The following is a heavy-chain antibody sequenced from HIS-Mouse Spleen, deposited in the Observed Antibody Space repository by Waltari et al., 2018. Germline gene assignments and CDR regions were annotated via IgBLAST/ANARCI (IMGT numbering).Heavy chain of an antibody. D-gene: IGHD6-6*01. CDR2: ISYDGSNK. CDR1: GFTFMSYA. Sequence: QVQLVESGGGVVQPGRSLRLSCAASGFTFMSYAMHWVRQAPGKGLEWVAVISYDGSNKYYADSVKGRFTISRDNSKNTLYLQMNSLRAEDTAVYYCARGGIAARPKAFDIWGQGTMVTVSS. CDR3: ARGGIAARPKAFDI. V-gene: IGHV3-30*04. J-gene: IGHJ3*02.